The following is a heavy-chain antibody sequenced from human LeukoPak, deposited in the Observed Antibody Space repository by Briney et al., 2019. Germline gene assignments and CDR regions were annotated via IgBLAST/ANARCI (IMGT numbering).Heavy chain of an antibody. D-gene: IGHD6-13*01. CDR3: ARTGHYPGTRFDP. J-gene: IGHJ5*02. V-gene: IGHV4-34*01. Sequence: SENLSLTCAVYGGSFSGYYWSWIRQPPGKGLEWIGEINHSGSTNYNPSLKSRVTISVDTSKNQFSLKLSSVTAADTAVYYCARTGHYPGTRFDPWGQGTLVTVSS. CDR1: GGSFSGYY. CDR2: INHSGST.